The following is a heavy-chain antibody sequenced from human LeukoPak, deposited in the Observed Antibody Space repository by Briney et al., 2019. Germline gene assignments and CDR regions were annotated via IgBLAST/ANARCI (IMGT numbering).Heavy chain of an antibody. V-gene: IGHV4-34*01. CDR1: GGSFSGYY. J-gene: IGHJ6*03. CDR2: INHSGST. D-gene: IGHD4-23*01. Sequence: SETLSLTCAVYGGSFSGYYWSWIRQPPGKGLEWIGEINHSGSTNYNPSLKSRVTISVDTSKNQFSLKLSSVTAADTAVYYCARGGYGGIDSYYYYYMDVWGKGTTVTVSS. CDR3: ARGGYGGIDSYYYYYMDV.